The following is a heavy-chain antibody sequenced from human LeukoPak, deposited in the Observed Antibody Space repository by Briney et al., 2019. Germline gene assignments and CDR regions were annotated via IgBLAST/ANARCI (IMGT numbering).Heavy chain of an antibody. V-gene: IGHV1-8*01. CDR2: MNPNSGYT. CDR3: ARGDDNDYDFDY. CDR1: GYTLARYD. Sequence: ASVKVSCKASGYTLARYDINWVRQAPGQGLEWMGWMNPNSGYTGYAQNFQGRVTMTRDTSISTAYMELSSLVSEDTAVYYCARGDDNDYDFDYWGQGTLVSVSS. J-gene: IGHJ4*02. D-gene: IGHD4-17*01.